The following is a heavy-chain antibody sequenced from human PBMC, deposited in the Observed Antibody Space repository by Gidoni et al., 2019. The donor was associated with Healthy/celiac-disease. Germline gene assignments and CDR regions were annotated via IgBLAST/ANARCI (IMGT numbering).Heavy chain of an antibody. CDR3: AREGGWYVGYYYYMDV. CDR2: INPNSGGT. J-gene: IGHJ6*03. D-gene: IGHD6-19*01. Sequence: VRQAPGQGLEWMGWINPNSGGTNYAQKFQGRVTMTRDTSISTAYMELSRLRSDDTAVYYCAREGGWYVGYYYYMDVWGKGTTVTVSS. V-gene: IGHV1-2*02.